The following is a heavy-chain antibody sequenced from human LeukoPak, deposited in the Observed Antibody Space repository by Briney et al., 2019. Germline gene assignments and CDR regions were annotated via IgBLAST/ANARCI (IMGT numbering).Heavy chain of an antibody. CDR1: GFTFSSYS. CDR3: ARDPGYGSDWYFDL. CDR2: ISSSGYI. J-gene: IGHJ2*01. V-gene: IGHV3-21*01. Sequence: GGSLRLSCAASGFTFSSYSMNWVRQAPGKGLEWVSSISSSGYIYYADSVKGRFTISRDNAKNSLYLQMNTLRAEDTAVYYCARDPGYGSDWYFDLWGRGTLVTVSS. D-gene: IGHD3-10*01.